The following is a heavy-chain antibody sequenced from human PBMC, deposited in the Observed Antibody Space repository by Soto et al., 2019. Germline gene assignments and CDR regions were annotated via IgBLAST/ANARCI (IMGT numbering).Heavy chain of an antibody. V-gene: IGHV4-31*03. CDR2: IYYSGST. Sequence: SETLSLTCTVSGGSISSGGYYWSWIRQHPGKGLEWIGYIYYSGSTYYNPSLKSRVTISVDTSKNQFSLKLSSVTAADTAVYYCARDVEQQLARFSYYYYGMDVWGQGTTVTVSS. CDR3: ARDVEQQLARFSYYYYGMDV. J-gene: IGHJ6*02. CDR1: GGSISSGGYY. D-gene: IGHD6-13*01.